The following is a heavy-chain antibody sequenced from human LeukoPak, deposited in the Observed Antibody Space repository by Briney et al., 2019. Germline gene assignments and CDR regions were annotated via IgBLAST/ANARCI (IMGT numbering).Heavy chain of an antibody. Sequence: PSETLSLTCTVSGYSISSGYYWGWIRQPPGKGLEWIGSIYHSGSTYYNPSLKSRVTISVDTSKNQFSLKLSSVTAADTAVYYCASITMVRGVITPIDYWGQGTLVTVSS. CDR2: IYHSGST. J-gene: IGHJ4*02. D-gene: IGHD3-10*01. V-gene: IGHV4-38-2*02. CDR3: ASITMVRGVITPIDY. CDR1: GYSISSGYY.